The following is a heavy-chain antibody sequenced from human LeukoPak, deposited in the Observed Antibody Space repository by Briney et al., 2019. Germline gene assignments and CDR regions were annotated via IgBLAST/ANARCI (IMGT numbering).Heavy chain of an antibody. CDR3: ARPPGDYDILTGSDAFDI. V-gene: IGHV5-51*01. D-gene: IGHD3-9*01. CDR1: GYSFTSYW. J-gene: IGHJ3*02. Sequence: GESLKISCKGSGYSFTSYWIGWVRQMPGKGLEWMGIIYPGDSDTRYSPSFQGQVTISADKSISTAYLQWSSLKASDTAMYYCARPPGDYDILTGSDAFDIWGQGTMVTVS. CDR2: IYPGDSDT.